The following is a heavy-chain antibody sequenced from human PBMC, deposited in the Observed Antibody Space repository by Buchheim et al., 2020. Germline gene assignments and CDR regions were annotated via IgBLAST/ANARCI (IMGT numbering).Heavy chain of an antibody. CDR2: ISYDGSNK. Sequence: QVQLVESGGGVVQPGRSLRLSCAASGFTFSSYAMHWVRQAPGKGLEWVAVISYDGSNKYYADSVKGRFTISRDNSKNTLYLQMNSLRAEDTAVYYGASRHSGSRIWGQGTL. V-gene: IGHV3-30-3*01. J-gene: IGHJ4*02. D-gene: IGHD1-26*01. CDR3: ASRHSGSRI. CDR1: GFTFSSYA.